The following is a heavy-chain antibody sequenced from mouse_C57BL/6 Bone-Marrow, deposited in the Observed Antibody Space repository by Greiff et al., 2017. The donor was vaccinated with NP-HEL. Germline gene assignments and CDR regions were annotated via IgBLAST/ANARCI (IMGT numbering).Heavy chain of an antibody. V-gene: IGHV1-55*01. CDR2: IYPGSGST. D-gene: IGHD1-1*01. J-gene: IGHJ3*01. CDR1: GYTFTSYW. Sequence: QVQLQQPGAELVKPGASVKMSCKASGYTFTSYWITWVKQRPGQGLEWIGDIYPGSGSTYYNAQFKSKATLTVDTSSSTAYMQLSSLTSEDSAVYYCARSRYGSSSFADWGQGTLVTVSA. CDR3: ARSRYGSSSFAD.